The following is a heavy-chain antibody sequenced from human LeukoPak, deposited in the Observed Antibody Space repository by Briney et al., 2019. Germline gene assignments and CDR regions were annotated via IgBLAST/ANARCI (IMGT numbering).Heavy chain of an antibody. V-gene: IGHV4-61*01. D-gene: IGHD1-26*01. CDR1: GGSFSSGSYY. CDR2: IYYSGST. Sequence: SQTLSLTCTVSGGSFSSGSYYWSWIRQHPGKGLEWIGYIYYSGSTNYNPSLKSRVTISVDTSKNQFSLKLSSVTAADTAVYYCARGGSYRFDYWGQGTLVTVSS. J-gene: IGHJ4*02. CDR3: ARGGSYRFDY.